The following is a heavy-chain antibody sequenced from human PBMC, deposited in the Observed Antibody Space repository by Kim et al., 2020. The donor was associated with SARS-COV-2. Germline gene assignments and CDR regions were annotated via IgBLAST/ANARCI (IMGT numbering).Heavy chain of an antibody. D-gene: IGHD3-10*01. CDR3: VGGRSGSEHVWFDP. J-gene: IGHJ5*02. CDR2: ISTYDDTT. CDR1: GDIFISYG. Sequence: ASVKVSCKASGDIFISYGISWVRQAPGQGLEWMGWISTYDDTTSSAQKFQGRVIKTTDTSTNTAYMELRSLKSDDTAVYYCVGGRSGSEHVWFDPWGQGTLVTVSS. V-gene: IGHV1-18*01.